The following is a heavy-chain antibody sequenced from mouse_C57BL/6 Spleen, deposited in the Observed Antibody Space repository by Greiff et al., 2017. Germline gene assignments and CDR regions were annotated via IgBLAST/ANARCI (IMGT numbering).Heavy chain of an antibody. V-gene: IGHV3-6*01. D-gene: IGHD1-1*01. Sequence: DVQLQESGPGLVKPSQSLSLTCSVTGYSITSGYYWNWIRQFPGNKLEWMGYISYDGSNNYNPSLKNRISITRDTSKNQFFLKLNSVTTEDTATYYCAREGITTVDPLDYWGQGTTLTVSS. J-gene: IGHJ2*01. CDR1: GYSITSGYY. CDR2: ISYDGSN. CDR3: AREGITTVDPLDY.